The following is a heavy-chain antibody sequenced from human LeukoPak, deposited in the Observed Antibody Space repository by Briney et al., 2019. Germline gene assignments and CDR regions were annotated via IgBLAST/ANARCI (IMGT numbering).Heavy chain of an antibody. CDR2: ISAYNGNT. J-gene: IGHJ4*02. D-gene: IGHD3-9*01. CDR1: GYTFTSYG. Sequence: ASVNVSCKASGYTFTSYGISWVRQAPGQGLEGMGGISAYNGNTNYAQKLQGRVTMTTDRSTSTAHMELRSLRSDATAVYYCARDTPPLYDILTGYQGTFDYWGQGTLVTVSS. CDR3: ARDTPPLYDILTGYQGTFDY. V-gene: IGHV1-18*01.